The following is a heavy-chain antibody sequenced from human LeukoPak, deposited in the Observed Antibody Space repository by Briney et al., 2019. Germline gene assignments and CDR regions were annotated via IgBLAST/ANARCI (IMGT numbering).Heavy chain of an antibody. D-gene: IGHD6-19*01. CDR1: GGSFSGYY. CDR2: INHSGST. CDR3: ARRDPVAGGFDY. Sequence: TSSETLSLTCAVYGGSFSGYYWSWIRQPPGKGLEWIGEINHSGSTNYNPSLKSRVTISVDTSKNQFSLKLSSVTAADTAVYYCARRDPVAGGFDYWGQGTLVTVSS. J-gene: IGHJ4*02. V-gene: IGHV4-34*01.